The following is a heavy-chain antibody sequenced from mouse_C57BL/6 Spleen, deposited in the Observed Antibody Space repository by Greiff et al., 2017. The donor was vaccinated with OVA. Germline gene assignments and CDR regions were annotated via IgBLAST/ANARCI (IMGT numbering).Heavy chain of an antibody. Sequence: QVQLKESGTELVKPGASVKLSCKASGYTFTSYWMHWVKQRPGQGLEWIGNINPSNGGTNYNEKFKSKATLTVDKSSSTAYMQLSSLTSEDSAVYYCAYYGSSYWYFDVWGTGTTVTVSS. J-gene: IGHJ1*03. V-gene: IGHV1-53*01. D-gene: IGHD1-1*01. CDR2: INPSNGGT. CDR1: GYTFTSYW. CDR3: AYYGSSYWYFDV.